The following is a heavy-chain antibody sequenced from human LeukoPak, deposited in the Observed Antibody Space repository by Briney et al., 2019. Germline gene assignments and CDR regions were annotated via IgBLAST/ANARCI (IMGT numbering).Heavy chain of an antibody. D-gene: IGHD6-19*01. V-gene: IGHV3-21*01. J-gene: IGHJ4*02. CDR1: GFTFSSYS. Sequence: GGSLRLSCAASGFTFSSYSMTWVRQAPGKGLEWVSSISSSSSYIYYADSVKGRFTISRDNAKNSLYLQMSSLRAEDTAVYYCARDLVAVAGLSFDYWGQGTLVTVSS. CDR3: ARDLVAVAGLSFDY. CDR2: ISSSSSYI.